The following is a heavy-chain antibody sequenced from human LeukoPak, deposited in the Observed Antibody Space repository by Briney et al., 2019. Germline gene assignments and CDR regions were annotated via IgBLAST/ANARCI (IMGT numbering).Heavy chain of an antibody. CDR1: GFSFSGYA. Sequence: GTSLRLSCAASGFSFSGYAMHWVRQAPGEGLEWVAVISHDERNTYYTDSVKGRFTISRDNTKNTLHLQMNSLRAEDTAVYYCARGDGYWGQGTLVTVSS. CDR2: ISHDERNT. J-gene: IGHJ4*02. CDR3: ARGDGY. V-gene: IGHV3-30*04.